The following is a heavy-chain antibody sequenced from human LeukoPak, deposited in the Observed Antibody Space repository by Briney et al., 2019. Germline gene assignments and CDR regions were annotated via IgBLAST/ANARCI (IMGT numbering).Heavy chain of an antibody. D-gene: IGHD6-13*01. J-gene: IGHJ4*02. V-gene: IGHV4-39*01. CDR2: IYYSGST. CDR1: GGSIDSDHYY. CDR3: ARHLKQQPLDY. Sequence: SETLSLTCSVSGGSIDSDHYYWAWIRQPPEKGLEWIGSIYYSGSTYYNPSLKSRVTMSVDRSESQFSLKLSSVTAADTAVYYCARHLKQQPLDYWGRGTLVTVSS.